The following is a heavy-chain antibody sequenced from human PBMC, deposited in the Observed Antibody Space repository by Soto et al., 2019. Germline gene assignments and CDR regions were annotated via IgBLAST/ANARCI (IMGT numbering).Heavy chain of an antibody. V-gene: IGHV1-24*01. D-gene: IGHD3-10*01. CDR2: FDPEDGET. J-gene: IGHJ4*02. CDR3: ATPQNPGSGGYYEPYFDY. CDR1: GYTLTELS. Sequence: ASVKVSCKVSGYTLTELSMHWVRQAPGKGLEWMGGFDPEDGETIYAQKFQGRVTMTEDTSTDTAYMELSSLRSEDTAVYYCATPQNPGSGGYYEPYFDYWGQGTLVTVSS.